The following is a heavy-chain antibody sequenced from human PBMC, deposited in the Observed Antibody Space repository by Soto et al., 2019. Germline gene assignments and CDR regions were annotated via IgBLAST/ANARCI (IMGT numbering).Heavy chain of an antibody. D-gene: IGHD3-16*01. CDR3: GADLHNWGAYAFDY. CDR1: GFTFTNAW. Sequence: GGSLRLSCAASGFTFTNAWLNWVRQAPGKGLEWVGRIKSKNDGGTTDYAAPVKGRFTISRDDSENTVYLQMNSLKTEDTAVYYCGADLHNWGAYAFDYWGQGTLVTVSS. V-gene: IGHV3-15*07. CDR2: IKSKNDGGTT. J-gene: IGHJ4*02.